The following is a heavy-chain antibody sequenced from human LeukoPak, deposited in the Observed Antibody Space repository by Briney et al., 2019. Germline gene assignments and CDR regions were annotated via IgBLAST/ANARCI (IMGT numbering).Heavy chain of an antibody. D-gene: IGHD2-2*01. CDR1: GFTFASYA. J-gene: IGHJ5*02. Sequence: GGSLRLSCEASGFTFASYAMTWVRQAPGKGLEWVSSISATDGSTYYAYSVRGRFTISRDNTKNTLFLQMSSLRAEDTALYYCVACSSASCYGDRFDPLGQGTLVTVSS. CDR3: VACSSASCYGDRFDP. V-gene: IGHV3-23*01. CDR2: ISATDGST.